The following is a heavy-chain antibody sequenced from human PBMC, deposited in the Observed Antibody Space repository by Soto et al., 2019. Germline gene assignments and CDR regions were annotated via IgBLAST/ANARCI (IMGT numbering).Heavy chain of an antibody. V-gene: IGHV3-23*01. Sequence: GRSLRLSCAASGFTFSSYAMSWVRQAPGKGLEWVSDFSGSGGSTSYAESVKGRFAISRDNSKKSLYLQMKRLRDKDTAVDYCAESGTDIVGGAAASPYSFDYWGQGTLVTVSS. CDR2: FSGSGGST. CDR1: GFTFSSYA. CDR3: AESGTDIVGGAAASPYSFDY. J-gene: IGHJ4*02. D-gene: IGHD2-15*01.